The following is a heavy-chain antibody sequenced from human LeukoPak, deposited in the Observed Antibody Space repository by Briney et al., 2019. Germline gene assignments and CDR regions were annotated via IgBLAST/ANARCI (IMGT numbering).Heavy chain of an antibody. J-gene: IGHJ6*02. CDR3: ASRTAYRVDV. D-gene: IGHD1-1*01. Sequence: ASVKVSCKASGGTFSSYAISWVRQAPGQGLEWMGRIIPILGIANYAQKFQGRVTITADKSTSTAYMELSSLRSEDTAVYYCASRTAYRVDVWGQGTTVTVPS. CDR1: GGTFSSYA. CDR2: IIPILGIA. V-gene: IGHV1-69*04.